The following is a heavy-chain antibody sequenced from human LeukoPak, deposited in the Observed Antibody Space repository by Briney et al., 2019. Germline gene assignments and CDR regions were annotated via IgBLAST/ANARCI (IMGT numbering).Heavy chain of an antibody. CDR3: ARDSDYGGNLEFPAFDI. CDR1: GFTFSSYW. J-gene: IGHJ3*02. V-gene: IGHV3-74*01. CDR2: INSDGSST. D-gene: IGHD4-23*01. Sequence: GGSLRLSCAASGFTFSSYWMHWVRQAPGKGLVWVSRINSDGSSTSYADSVKGRFTISRDNAKNTLYLQMNSLRSEDTAVYYCARDSDYGGNLEFPAFDIWGQGTMVTVSS.